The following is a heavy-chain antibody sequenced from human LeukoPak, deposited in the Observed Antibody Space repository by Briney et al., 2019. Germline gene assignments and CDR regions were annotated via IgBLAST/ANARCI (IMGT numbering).Heavy chain of an antibody. D-gene: IGHD2-2*01. CDR3: ARDIVVVPAAIGAFDI. CDR1: GGTFSSYA. Sequence: ASVKVSCKASGGTFSSYAISWVLQAPGQGLEWMGGIIPIFGTANYAQKFQGRVTITADESTSTAYMELSSLRSEDTAVYYCARDIVVVPAAIGAFDIWGQGTMVTVSS. V-gene: IGHV1-69*01. J-gene: IGHJ3*02. CDR2: IIPIFGTA.